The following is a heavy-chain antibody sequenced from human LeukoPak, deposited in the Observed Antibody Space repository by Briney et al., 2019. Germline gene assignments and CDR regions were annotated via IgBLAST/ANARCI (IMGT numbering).Heavy chain of an antibody. Sequence: PSETLSLTCAVYGGSFSGYYWSWIRQPPGKGLEWIGEINHSGSTNYNPSLKSRVTISVDTSKNQFSLKLSFVTAADTAVYYCARGRPAGYDYIWGSYRYGFDYWGQGTLVTVSS. D-gene: IGHD3-16*02. CDR1: GGSFSGYY. CDR2: INHSGST. V-gene: IGHV4-34*01. J-gene: IGHJ4*02. CDR3: ARGRPAGYDYIWGSYRYGFDY.